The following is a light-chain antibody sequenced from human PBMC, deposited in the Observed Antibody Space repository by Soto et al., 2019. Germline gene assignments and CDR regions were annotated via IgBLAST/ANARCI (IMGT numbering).Light chain of an antibody. J-gene: IGKJ1*01. V-gene: IGKV3D-20*02. CDR3: QQRSNWPPAWT. Sequence: DIVLTQSPGTLYLSPGERATLSCRASQSVSSGYLAWYQQRPGQAPRLLIYGASTRATGIPDRFSGSGSGTDFTLTISSLEPEDFAVYYCQQRSNWPPAWTFGQGTKVDIK. CDR1: QSVSSGY. CDR2: GAS.